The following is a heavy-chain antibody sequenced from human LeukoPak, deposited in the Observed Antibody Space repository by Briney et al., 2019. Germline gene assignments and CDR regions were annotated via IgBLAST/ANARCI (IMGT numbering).Heavy chain of an antibody. CDR2: INPNSGGT. Sequence: ASVKVSCKASGYTFTGYYMHWVRQAPGQGLEWMGWINPNSGGTNYAQKFQGRVTMTRDTSISTAYMELSRPRSDDKAVSYCASTMIGTWFDPWGQGTLVTVSS. V-gene: IGHV1-2*02. CDR1: GYTFTGYY. CDR3: ASTMIGTWFDP. J-gene: IGHJ5*02. D-gene: IGHD3-22*01.